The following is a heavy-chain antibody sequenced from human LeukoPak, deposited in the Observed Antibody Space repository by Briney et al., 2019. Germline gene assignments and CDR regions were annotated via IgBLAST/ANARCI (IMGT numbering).Heavy chain of an antibody. V-gene: IGHV6-1*01. CDR2: TYYRSFWRN. CDR1: GDSVSSSSSA. D-gene: IGHD5-12*01. J-gene: IGHJ4*02. Sequence: QTLSLTCAISGDSVSSSSSAWNWIRQSPSRGLEWLGRTYYRSFWRNDYAVSVKSRITINTDTSKNHFSLQLKSAAPDDTAVYYCARGGGYDFDYWGQGTLVTVSS. CDR3: ARGGGYDFDY.